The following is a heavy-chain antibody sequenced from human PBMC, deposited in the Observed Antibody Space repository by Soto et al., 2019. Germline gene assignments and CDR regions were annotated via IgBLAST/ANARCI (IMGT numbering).Heavy chain of an antibody. J-gene: IGHJ4*02. V-gene: IGHV3-23*01. D-gene: IGHD6-13*01. Sequence: EVQLLESGGGLVQPGGSLRLSCAASGFTVSSYAMSWVRQAPGKGLEWVSAISGSGGSTYYAESVKGRFTISRDNSKNTLYLQMNSLRAEDSYVYYCAYCSTPFDFWGQGTLVTVSS. CDR2: ISGSGGST. CDR1: GFTVSSYA. CDR3: AYCSTPFDF.